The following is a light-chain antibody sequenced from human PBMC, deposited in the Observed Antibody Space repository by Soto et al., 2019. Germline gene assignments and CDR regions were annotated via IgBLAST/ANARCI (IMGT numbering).Light chain of an antibody. CDR2: DAS. CDR1: QSVSSY. CDR3: QQRSNWASLT. J-gene: IGKJ5*01. V-gene: IGKV3-11*01. Sequence: EIVLTQSPATLSLSPGERATLSCRASQSVSSYLAWYQQKPGQAPRLLIYDASNRATGIPARFSGSGSGTDCTLTISSLEPEDFAVYYCQQRSNWASLTFGQGTRLENK.